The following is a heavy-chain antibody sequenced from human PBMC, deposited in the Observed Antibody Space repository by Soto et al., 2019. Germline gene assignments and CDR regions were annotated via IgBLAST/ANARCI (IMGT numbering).Heavy chain of an antibody. D-gene: IGHD2-8*01. CDR1: GFSVGSNY. V-gene: IGHV3-53*02. Sequence: EVQLVETGGGLIQPGGSLRLSCAAPGFSVGSNYMTWVRQSPGKGLEWVSLIYSNGDTDYADSVKGRFSISRDNFKNTLYLQMNNLRAEDTAVYLCARKSDSSPVPEADGVWGRGTLVTVSS. J-gene: IGHJ4*02. CDR3: ARKSDSSPVPEADGV. CDR2: IYSNGDT.